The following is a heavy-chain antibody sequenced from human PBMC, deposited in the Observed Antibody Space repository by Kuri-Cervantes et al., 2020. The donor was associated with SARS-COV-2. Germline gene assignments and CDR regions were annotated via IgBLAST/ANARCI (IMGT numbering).Heavy chain of an antibody. CDR1: GYTFANYW. V-gene: IGHV5-51*01. Sequence: GESLKISCKASGYTFANYWIGWVRQMPGKGLQWMGLIYPGESDTRYSPAFQGQVTMSGDKSINTAYLQWSSLRASDTAIYYCARLRFLEWLSPFDYWGQGTLVTVSS. CDR2: IYPGESDT. CDR3: ARLRFLEWLSPFDY. D-gene: IGHD3-3*01. J-gene: IGHJ4*02.